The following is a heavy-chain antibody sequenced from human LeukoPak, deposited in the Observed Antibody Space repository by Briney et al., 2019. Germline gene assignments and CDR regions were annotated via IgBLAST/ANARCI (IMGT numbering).Heavy chain of an antibody. J-gene: IGHJ4*02. CDR2: ISGSGGST. CDR1: GFTFSSYG. Sequence: PGGSLRLSCAASGFTFSSYGMSWVRQAPGKGLEWVSAISGSGGSTYYADSVKGRFTISRDNSKNTLYLQMNSLRAEDTAVYYCAKEVWIQLWLQAFDYWGQGTLVTVSS. CDR3: AKEVWIQLWLQAFDY. D-gene: IGHD5-18*01. V-gene: IGHV3-23*01.